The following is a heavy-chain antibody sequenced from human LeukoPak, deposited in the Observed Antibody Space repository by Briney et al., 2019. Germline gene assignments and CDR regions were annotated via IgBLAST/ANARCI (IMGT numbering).Heavy chain of an antibody. J-gene: IGHJ5*02. CDR3: AKAAGYSTIYWFDP. D-gene: IGHD6-13*01. Sequence: SETLSRTGTVSGGSIRSSHCSWIRQPPGKGLEFIGYIYYSGTSNYNPSLKSRVTMSVDTSNNQFSLKLNSVTAADTAVYYCAKAAGYSTIYWFDPWGQGTLVTVSS. CDR1: GGSIRSSH. CDR2: IYYSGTS. V-gene: IGHV4-59*01.